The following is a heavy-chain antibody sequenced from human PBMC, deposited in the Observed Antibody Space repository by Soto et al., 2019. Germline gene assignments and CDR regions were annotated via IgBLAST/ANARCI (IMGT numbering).Heavy chain of an antibody. CDR2: IIPILGIA. D-gene: IGHD4-17*01. Sequence: ASVKVSCKASGYTFTGYYMHWVRQAPGQGLEWMGWIIPILGIANYAQKFQGRVTITADKSTSTAYMELSSLRSEDTAVYYCARDDYGDPLGYWGQGTLVTVSS. CDR3: ARDDYGDPLGY. V-gene: IGHV1-69*10. CDR1: GYTFTGYY. J-gene: IGHJ4*02.